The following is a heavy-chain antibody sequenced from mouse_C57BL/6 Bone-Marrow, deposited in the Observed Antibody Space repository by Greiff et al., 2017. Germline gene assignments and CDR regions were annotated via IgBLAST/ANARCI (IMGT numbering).Heavy chain of an antibody. J-gene: IGHJ4*01. V-gene: IGHV1-66*01. CDR2: IYPGSGNT. Sequence: VQLQQSGPELVKPGASVKISCKASGYSFTSYYIHWVKQRPGQGLEWIGWIYPGSGNTKYNEKFKGKATLTADTSSSTAYMQLSSLTSEDSAVDYCANQLRLHYYAMDYWGQGTSVTVSS. CDR1: GYSFTSYY. CDR3: ANQLRLHYYAMDY. D-gene: IGHD3-2*02.